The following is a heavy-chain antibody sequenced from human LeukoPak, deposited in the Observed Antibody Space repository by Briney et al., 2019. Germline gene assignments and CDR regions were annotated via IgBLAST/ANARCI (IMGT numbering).Heavy chain of an antibody. D-gene: IGHD3-10*01. CDR3: AREVLWFGELTSNWFDP. Sequence: PGGSLRLSCAASGFTFRDWYLSWIRQAPGKGLEWVSYISGSASDIYYADSVKGRFTISRDNAKNSLYLQMNSLRAEDTAVYYCAREVLWFGELTSNWFDPWGQGTLVTVSS. CDR1: GFTFRDWY. CDR2: ISGSASDI. J-gene: IGHJ5*02. V-gene: IGHV3-11*04.